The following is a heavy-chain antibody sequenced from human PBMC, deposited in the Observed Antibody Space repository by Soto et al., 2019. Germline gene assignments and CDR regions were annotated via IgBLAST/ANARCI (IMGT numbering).Heavy chain of an antibody. CDR3: ARLKGAFFITTYNWFDH. CDR2: IYYRGTT. J-gene: IGHJ5*02. D-gene: IGHD3-22*01. Sequence: XETLCLTCTVSGYSSSSSRYYWGWIRQPPGKGLEWIGDIYYRGTTHYNPSLKSRVTISIDTSTNQFSLHLRSVTAADTAVYYCARLKGAFFITTYNWFDHWGQGNPVTVSS. V-gene: IGHV4-39*01. CDR1: GYSSSSSRYY.